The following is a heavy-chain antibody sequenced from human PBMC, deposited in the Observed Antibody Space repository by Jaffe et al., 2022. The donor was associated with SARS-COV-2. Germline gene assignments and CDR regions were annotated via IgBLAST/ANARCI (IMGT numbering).Heavy chain of an antibody. CDR2: ISYNGDKK. D-gene: IGHD3-16*01. Sequence: QVQLVESGGGVVQPGGSLRLSCAASGFSFSTYTMHWVRQAPGKGLEWVAVISYNGDKKYVADSVEGRFTISRDNSKNTVYLQMNSLKSDDTAMYHCTRDGPLTWGSSSDRDYFDFWGQGTLVTVSS. V-gene: IGHV3-30*04. CDR1: GFSFSTYT. J-gene: IGHJ4*02. CDR3: TRDGPLTWGSSSDRDYFDF.